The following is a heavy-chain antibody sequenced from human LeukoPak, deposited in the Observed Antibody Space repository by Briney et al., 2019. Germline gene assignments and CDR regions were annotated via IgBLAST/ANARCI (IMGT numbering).Heavy chain of an antibody. V-gene: IGHV1-8*01. CDR1: GYTFTSYD. CDR3: ARIDEDCSGGSCYSGWFDP. J-gene: IGHJ5*02. CDR2: MNPNSGNT. Sequence: ASVKVSCKASGYTFTSYDINWVRQATGQGLEWMGWMNPNSGNTGYAQKFQGRVTMTGNTSISTAYMELSSLRSEDTAVYYCARIDEDCSGGSCYSGWFDPWGQGTLVTVSS. D-gene: IGHD2-15*01.